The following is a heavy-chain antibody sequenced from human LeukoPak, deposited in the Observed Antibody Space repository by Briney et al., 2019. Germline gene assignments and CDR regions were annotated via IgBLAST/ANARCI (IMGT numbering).Heavy chain of an antibody. J-gene: IGHJ4*02. D-gene: IGHD2-15*01. Sequence: VASVKVSCKASGGTFSSYAISWVRQAPGQGLEWMGGIIPIFGTANYAQKFQGRVTITADESTSTAYMELSSLRSEDTAVYYCAIIPKRGYCSGGSCRSADFDYWGQGTLVTVSS. CDR3: AIIPKRGYCSGGSCRSADFDY. V-gene: IGHV1-69*13. CDR2: IIPIFGTA. CDR1: GGTFSSYA.